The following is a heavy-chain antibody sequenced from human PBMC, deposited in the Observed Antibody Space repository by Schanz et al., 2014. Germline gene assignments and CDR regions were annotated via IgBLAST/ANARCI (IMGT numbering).Heavy chain of an antibody. CDR3: AKGRFGELSAFDI. Sequence: EVQLVQSGGGLVQPGGSLRLSCAASGFTFSSYWMHWVRQAPGKGLEWVSAISGGGGTTYYTDSVKGRFTISRDNSKNTLYLQMNSLRAEDTAVYYCAKGRFGELSAFDIWRQGTMVTVSS. V-gene: IGHV3-23*04. D-gene: IGHD3-10*01. J-gene: IGHJ3*02. CDR1: GFTFSSYW. CDR2: ISGGGGTT.